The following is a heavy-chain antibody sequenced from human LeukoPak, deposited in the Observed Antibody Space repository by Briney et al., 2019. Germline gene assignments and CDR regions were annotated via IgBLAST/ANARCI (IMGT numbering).Heavy chain of an antibody. CDR1: GFTFSSYA. CDR3: AKVLLGVYYFDY. Sequence: GGSLRLSCGPSGFTFSSYAMSWVRQAPGKGLEWVSGISGSGSSTYYADSVKGRFTISRDNSKNTLYLQMNSLRAEDTAVYYCAKVLLGVYYFDYWGQGTLVTVSS. J-gene: IGHJ4*02. V-gene: IGHV3-23*01. CDR2: ISGSGSST. D-gene: IGHD2-8*01.